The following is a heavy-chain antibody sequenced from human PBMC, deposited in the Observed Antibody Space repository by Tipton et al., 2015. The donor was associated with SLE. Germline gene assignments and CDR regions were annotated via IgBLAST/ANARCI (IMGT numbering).Heavy chain of an antibody. V-gene: IGHV3-48*03. CDR1: GFTFSSYE. CDR2: ISSSGSTI. Sequence: GSLRLSCAASGFTFSSYEMNWVRQAPGKGLEWVSYISSSGSTIYYADSVKGRFTISRDNAKNSLYLQMNSLRAEDTAVYYCARVRLDIVVVTAPGGAFDIWGQGTMVTVSS. D-gene: IGHD2-21*02. CDR3: ARVRLDIVVVTAPGGAFDI. J-gene: IGHJ3*02.